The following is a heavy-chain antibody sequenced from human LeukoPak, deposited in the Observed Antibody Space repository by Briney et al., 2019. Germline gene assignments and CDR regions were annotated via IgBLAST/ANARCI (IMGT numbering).Heavy chain of an antibody. CDR3: ARGRYIPLTL. D-gene: IGHD1-14*01. CDR1: GGSFSGYY. CDR2: INHSGST. V-gene: IGHV4-34*01. Sequence: SETLSLTCAVYGGSFSGYYWSWIRQPPGKGLEWIGEINHSGSTNYNPSLKSQVTISVDTSKNQFSLKLSSVTAADTAVYYCARGRYIPLTLWGQGTLVTVSS. J-gene: IGHJ4*02.